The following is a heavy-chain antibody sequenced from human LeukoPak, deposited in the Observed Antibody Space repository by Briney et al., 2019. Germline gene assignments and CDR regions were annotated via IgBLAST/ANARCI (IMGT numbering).Heavy chain of an antibody. CDR2: LACLDASCTE. D-gene: IGHD3-10*01. J-gene: IGHJ4*02. Sequence: GGSLRLSCAASGFTFGTFDMSWVRQAPGKGLEWVSTLACLDASCTEYYADSVKGRFSISRDNSKSTLSLQMNSVRVEDTAIYYCVRDSEACFDYWGQGTLVTVSS. V-gene: IGHV3-23*01. CDR1: GFTFGTFD. CDR3: VRDSEACFDY.